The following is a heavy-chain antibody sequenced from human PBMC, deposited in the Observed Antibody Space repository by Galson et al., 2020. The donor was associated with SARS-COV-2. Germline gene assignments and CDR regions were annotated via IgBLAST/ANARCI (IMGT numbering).Heavy chain of an antibody. D-gene: IGHD6-6*01. Sequence: SETLSLTCTVSGGSISSRTYYWGWIRQTPGKGLEWIGTIYYSGTTYYNPSLKSRVIMSVDTSKNQFSLKLSSVTAADTSAYYCARHTGFEYASASGGYYFDYWGQGTSVTVSS. V-gene: IGHV4-39*01. CDR1: GGSISSRTYY. CDR2: IYYSGTT. CDR3: ARHTGFEYASASGGYYFDY. J-gene: IGHJ4*02.